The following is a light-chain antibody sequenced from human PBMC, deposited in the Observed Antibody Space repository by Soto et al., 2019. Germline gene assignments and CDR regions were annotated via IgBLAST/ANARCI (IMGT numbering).Light chain of an antibody. V-gene: IGKV3-20*01. CDR1: QIITSNY. CDR2: GAS. J-gene: IGKJ1*01. CDR3: QQYGSSHRT. Sequence: DIVLTQSPDTLSLSPGARATLSCRTSQIITSNYIAWYQQRPGQAPRLLIYGASSRATGIPDRFNGSGSGTDFTLTISRLEPEDLEVYFCQQYGSSHRTFGQGTKVDIK.